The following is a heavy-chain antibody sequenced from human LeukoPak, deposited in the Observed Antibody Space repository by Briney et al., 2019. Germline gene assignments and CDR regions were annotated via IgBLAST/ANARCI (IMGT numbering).Heavy chain of an antibody. CDR3: ARGISYGFVY. CDR2: IYYSVST. J-gene: IGHJ4*02. CDR1: GGSITSSGYY. V-gene: IGHV4-31*03. D-gene: IGHD5-18*01. Sequence: SETLSLTCTVSGGSITSSGYYWSWIRQHPGKGLEWIGYIYYSVSTYYNPSLKSRVTISIDTSKKQFSLDLNSVTAADTAVYYCARGISYGFVYWGQGTLVTVSS.